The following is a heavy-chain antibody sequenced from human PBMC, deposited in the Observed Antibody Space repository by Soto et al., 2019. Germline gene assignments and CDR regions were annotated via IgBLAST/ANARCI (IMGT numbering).Heavy chain of an antibody. CDR1: GYSFTDYW. CDR3: ARGGVASRTFDY. D-gene: IGHD3-3*01. CDR2: IYPADSAV. J-gene: IGHJ4*02. V-gene: IGHV5-51*01. Sequence: GESLKISCLTSGYSFTDYWIGWVRQMPGKDLEWMGIIYPADSAVRYSPSFRGQVTISADRSISTAYLKWGNLKASDTAMFYCARGGVASRTFDYWGQGTLVTVSS.